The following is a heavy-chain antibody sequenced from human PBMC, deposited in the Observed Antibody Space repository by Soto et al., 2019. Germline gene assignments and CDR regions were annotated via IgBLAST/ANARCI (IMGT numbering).Heavy chain of an antibody. J-gene: IGHJ6*04. CDR3: ARSPPGGYHYYYGLDV. CDR1: GFTFSSYD. CDR2: IGTAGDT. Sequence: LRLSCAASGFTFSSYDMHWVRQATGKGLEWVSAIGTAGDTYYPGSVKGRFTISRENAKNSLYLQMNSLRAGDTAVYYCARSPPGGYHYYYGLDVWGKGTTVTVSS. D-gene: IGHD3-22*01. V-gene: IGHV3-13*04.